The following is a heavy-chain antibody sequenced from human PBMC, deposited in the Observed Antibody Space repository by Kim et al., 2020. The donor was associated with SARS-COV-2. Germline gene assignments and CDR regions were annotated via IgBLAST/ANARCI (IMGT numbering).Heavy chain of an antibody. D-gene: IGHD1-20*01. CDR1: GFTFSSYG. J-gene: IGHJ6*02. Sequence: GGSLRLSRAASGFTFSSYGMHWVRQAPGKGLEWVAVISYDGSNKYYADSVKGRFTISRDNSKNTLYLQMNSLRAEDTAVYYCAKDVIPETYNWNPFGIGMDVWGQGTTVTVSS. CDR2: ISYDGSNK. V-gene: IGHV3-30*18. CDR3: AKDVIPETYNWNPFGIGMDV.